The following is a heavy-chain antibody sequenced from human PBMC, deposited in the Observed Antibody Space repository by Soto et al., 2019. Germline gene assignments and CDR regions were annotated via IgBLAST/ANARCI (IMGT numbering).Heavy chain of an antibody. V-gene: IGHV4-34*01. D-gene: IGHD3-22*01. CDR1: GGSFSGYY. J-gene: IGHJ4*02. CDR3: ARNKNYYDSRGYYLVAWPTFDY. Sequence: PSETLSLTCAVYGGSFSGYYWSWIRQPPGKGLEWIGEINHSGSTNYNPSLKSRVTISVDTSKNQFSLKLSSVTAADTAVYYCARNKNYYDSRGYYLVAWPTFDYSGQGTLVSVAS. CDR2: INHSGST.